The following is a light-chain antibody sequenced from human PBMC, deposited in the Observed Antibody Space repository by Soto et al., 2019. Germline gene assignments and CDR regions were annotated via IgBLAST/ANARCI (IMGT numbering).Light chain of an antibody. CDR3: QQYNHWPPLT. CDR2: GAS. CDR1: QSVGRN. Sequence: EIVMTQSPATLSVSPGERATLSCRASQSVGRNLAWYQQKPGQAPRLLIYGASTRATGIPARLSGSGSGTEFTLTLSRLQSEDLAIYSCQQYNHWPPLTFGGGTKVEIK. V-gene: IGKV3-15*01. J-gene: IGKJ4*01.